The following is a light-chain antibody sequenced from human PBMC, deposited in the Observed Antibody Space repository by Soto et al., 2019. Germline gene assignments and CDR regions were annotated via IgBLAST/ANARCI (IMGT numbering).Light chain of an antibody. V-gene: IGKV1-9*01. CDR2: AAS. CDR1: QDISNY. CDR3: QHLNRFSYT. J-gene: IGKJ2*01. Sequence: DIQLTQFPSFLPASAGDRVTITCRASQDISNYVAWFQQRPGIAPKLLIYAASTVQSGVPSRFSGSGSGTEFTLTISSLQPEDFATYYCQHLNRFSYTFGQGTKVDIK.